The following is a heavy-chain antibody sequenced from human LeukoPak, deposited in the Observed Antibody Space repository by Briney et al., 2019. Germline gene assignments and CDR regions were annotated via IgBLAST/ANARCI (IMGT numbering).Heavy chain of an antibody. V-gene: IGHV3-48*03. CDR2: ISSSGSTI. J-gene: IGHJ4*02. Sequence: GGSLRLSCAASGFTFSSYEMNWVRQAPGKGLEWVSYISSSGSTIYYADSVKGRFTISRDNAKNSLYLQMNSLRAEDTAVYYCASGPMTLEYYYDSSGRGGFDYWGQGTLVTVSS. D-gene: IGHD3-22*01. CDR3: ASGPMTLEYYYDSSGRGGFDY. CDR1: GFTFSSYE.